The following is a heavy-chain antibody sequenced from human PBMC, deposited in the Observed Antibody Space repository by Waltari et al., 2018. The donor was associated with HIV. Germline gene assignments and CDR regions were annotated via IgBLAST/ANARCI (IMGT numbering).Heavy chain of an antibody. V-gene: IGHV3-7*01. Sequence: VQLVESGGGLVQPGGSLRLYCKGSGLTISRYGMSWVRQAPGKGLEWVANVKKDENEKKYLDSVKGRFIISRDDTDNSVHLEMNSLRVEDTATYYCVAEWWYGITGYWGQGSLVTVSP. CDR3: VAEWWYGITGY. CDR1: GLTISRYG. CDR2: VKKDENEK. D-gene: IGHD2-15*01. J-gene: IGHJ4*02.